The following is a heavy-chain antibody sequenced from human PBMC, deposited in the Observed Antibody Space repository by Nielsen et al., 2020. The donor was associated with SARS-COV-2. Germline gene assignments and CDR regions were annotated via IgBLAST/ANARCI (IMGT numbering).Heavy chain of an antibody. CDR2: VSYDGSNT. D-gene: IGHD6-6*01. Sequence: GESLKISYAASGFTFTTYAMHWVRQAPGKGLEWVAVVSYDGSNTYYADFVMGRFTVSRDNSNNTVFLHITSLKPEDTAVYFCAKDLHSTTSSVFDFWGQGTLVTVSS. J-gene: IGHJ4*02. CDR3: AKDLHSTTSSVFDF. CDR1: GFTFTTYA. V-gene: IGHV3-30*18.